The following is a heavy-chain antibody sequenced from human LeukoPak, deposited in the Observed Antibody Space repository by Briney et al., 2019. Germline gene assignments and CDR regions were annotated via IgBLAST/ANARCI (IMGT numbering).Heavy chain of an antibody. D-gene: IGHD2-2*01. CDR1: GGSMRNYY. J-gene: IGHJ4*02. CDR3: ARGWASSWYYFDF. Sequence: SEALSLTCAVSGGSMRNYYWSWIRQPPGKGLEWIGYTYDSGSSSYNPSLRSRVSISIDTSKNQFSLNLSSVTAADTAVYYCARGWASSWYYFDFWGQGTLVTVSS. V-gene: IGHV4-59*01. CDR2: TYDSGSS.